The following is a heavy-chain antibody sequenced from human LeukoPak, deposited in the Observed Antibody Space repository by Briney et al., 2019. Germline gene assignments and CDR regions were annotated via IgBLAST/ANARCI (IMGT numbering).Heavy chain of an antibody. J-gene: IGHJ4*02. CDR1: GYTFTDYY. D-gene: IGHD2/OR15-2a*01. Sequence: ASVKVSCKVSGYTFTDYYMHWVQQAPRRGLEWMGLVDPEDGETIYAEKFQGRVTITADTSTDTAYMELSSLRSEDTSVYYCATLCKAADYWGQGTLVTVSS. CDR2: VDPEDGET. CDR3: ATLCKAADY. V-gene: IGHV1-69-2*01.